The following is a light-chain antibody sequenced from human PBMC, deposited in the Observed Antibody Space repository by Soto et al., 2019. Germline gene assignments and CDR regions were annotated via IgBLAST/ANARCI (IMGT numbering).Light chain of an antibody. CDR1: SGHSSYA. CDR3: QTWGTGFQV. CDR2: LNNDGSH. Sequence: QPVLTQSPSAYASLGASVKLTCTLSSGHSSYAIAWHQKQPGKGPRYLMDLNNDGSHTKGDGIPDRFSGSSSGAERYLIISRLKSADEADYYCQTWGTGFQVFGGGTKLTVL. V-gene: IGLV4-69*01. J-gene: IGLJ2*01.